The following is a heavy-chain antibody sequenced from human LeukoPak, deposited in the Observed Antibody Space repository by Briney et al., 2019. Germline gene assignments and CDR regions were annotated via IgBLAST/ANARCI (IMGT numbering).Heavy chain of an antibody. CDR2: ISYDGSNK. D-gene: IGHD3-22*01. J-gene: IGHJ4*02. CDR1: GFTFSSYA. Sequence: QPGRSLRLSCAASGFTFSSYAMHWVRQAPGKGLEWVAVISYDGSNKYYADSVKGRFTISRDNSKNTLYLQMNSLRAEDAAVYYCAKLPTYYYDSSGYYYFDYWGQGTLVTVSS. CDR3: AKLPTYYYDSSGYYYFDY. V-gene: IGHV3-30-3*01.